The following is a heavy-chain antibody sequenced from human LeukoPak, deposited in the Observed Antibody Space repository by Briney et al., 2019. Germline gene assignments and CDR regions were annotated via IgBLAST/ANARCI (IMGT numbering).Heavy chain of an antibody. CDR2: ISYDVSNK. Sequence: GGSLRLSCAASGFTFTSYAMHWVRQAPGKGLEWVAVISYDVSNKYYADSVKGRFTISRDNSKNTLYLQMNSLRAEDTAVYYCARGHTTFQEMATIWGIGYWGQGTLVTVSS. D-gene: IGHD5-24*01. CDR1: GFTFTSYA. CDR3: ARGHTTFQEMATIWGIGY. V-gene: IGHV3-30-3*01. J-gene: IGHJ4*02.